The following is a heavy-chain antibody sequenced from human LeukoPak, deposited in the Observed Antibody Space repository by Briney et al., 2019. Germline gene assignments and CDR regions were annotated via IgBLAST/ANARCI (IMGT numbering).Heavy chain of an antibody. CDR2: IYTSGST. CDR1: ARSIIIGSYY. D-gene: IGHD5-12*01. Sequence: SPTPSLTCTVTARSIIIGSYYWSWIRQPAGKGLEWIGRIYTSGSTNYNPSLKSRVTISVDTSKNQFSLKLSSVTAGDTAVYYCARSRYSGYDGVVFDYWGERTLVTVSS. J-gene: IGHJ4*02. CDR3: ARSRYSGYDGVVFDY. V-gene: IGHV4-61*02.